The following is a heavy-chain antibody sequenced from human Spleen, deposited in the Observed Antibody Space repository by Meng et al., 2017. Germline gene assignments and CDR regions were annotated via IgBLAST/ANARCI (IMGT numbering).Heavy chain of an antibody. V-gene: IGHV3-33*01. CDR1: GFTFSRSG. D-gene: IGHD2-2*02. Sequence: GESLKISCAASGFTFSRSGMHWVRQAPGKGMEWVAVVWFDGSKKYYAESVKGRFTISRDNSKNTLYLQMTGLRADDTAVYYCARGLTPPYCRSISCYTDPFFDSWGQGTLVTVSS. CDR3: ARGLTPPYCRSISCYTDPFFDS. CDR2: VWFDGSKK. J-gene: IGHJ4*02.